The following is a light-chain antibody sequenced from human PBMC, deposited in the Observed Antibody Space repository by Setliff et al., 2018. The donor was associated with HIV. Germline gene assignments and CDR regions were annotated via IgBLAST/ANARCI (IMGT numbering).Light chain of an antibody. J-gene: IGLJ2*01. CDR1: SSDVGGYNY. CDR2: EVS. Sequence: QSALTQPASVSGSPGQSITISCTGSSSDVGGYNYVSWYQQHPGKAPKLMISEVSNRPSGVSNRFSGSKSGNTASLTISGLQAEDEADYYCSSYTSTNNFVFGGGTKGTVL. CDR3: SSYTSTNNFV. V-gene: IGLV2-14*01.